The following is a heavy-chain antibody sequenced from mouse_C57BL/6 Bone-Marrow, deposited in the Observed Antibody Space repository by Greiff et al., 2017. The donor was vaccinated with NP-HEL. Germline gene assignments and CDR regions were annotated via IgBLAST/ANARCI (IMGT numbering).Heavy chain of an antibody. CDR1: GFNIKDDY. D-gene: IGHD1-1*01. V-gene: IGHV14-4*01. Sequence: EVKLQESGAELVRPGASVKLSCTASGFNIKDDYMHWVKQRPEQGLEWIGWIDPENGDTEYASKFQGKATITADTSSNTAYLQLSSLTSEDTAVYYCTTSYGSSPYYAMDYWGQGTSVTVSS. J-gene: IGHJ4*01. CDR3: TTSYGSSPYYAMDY. CDR2: IDPENGDT.